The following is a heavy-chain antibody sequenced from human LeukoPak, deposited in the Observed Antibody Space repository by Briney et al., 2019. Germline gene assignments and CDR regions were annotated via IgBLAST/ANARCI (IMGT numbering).Heavy chain of an antibody. CDR3: ARAIRTGLFDY. CDR2: IIPNSGDT. Sequence: ASVKVSCKASGYTFTNYGIAWVRQAPGQGLEWMGRIIPNSGDTNCAKRFQGRVTMTRDTSISTVYMELSSLGADDTAIYYCARAIRTGLFDYWGQGTLLTVSS. CDR1: GYTFTNYG. V-gene: IGHV1-2*06. D-gene: IGHD3/OR15-3a*01. J-gene: IGHJ4*02.